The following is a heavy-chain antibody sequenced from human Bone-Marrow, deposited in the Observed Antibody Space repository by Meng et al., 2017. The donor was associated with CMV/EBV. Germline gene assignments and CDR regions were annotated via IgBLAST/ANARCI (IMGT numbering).Heavy chain of an antibody. J-gene: IGHJ2*01. V-gene: IGHV6-1*01. CDR2: TYYRSKWYN. CDR1: GDSVSSNSAA. Sequence: SCAISGDSVSSNSAAWNWIRQSPSRGLEWLGRTYYRSKWYNDYAVSVKSRITINPDTSKNQFSLQLNSVTPEDTAVYYCARDLYCSSTSCQNWYFDLWGRGTLVTVSS. D-gene: IGHD2-2*01. CDR3: ARDLYCSSTSCQNWYFDL.